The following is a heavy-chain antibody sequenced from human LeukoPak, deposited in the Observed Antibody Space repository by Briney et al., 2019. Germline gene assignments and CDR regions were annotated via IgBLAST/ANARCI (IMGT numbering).Heavy chain of an antibody. CDR3: ARSRAVAGDYYYYGMDV. D-gene: IGHD6-19*01. V-gene: IGHV3-7*01. J-gene: IGHJ6*02. CDR2: IAEDGSEK. CDR1: GFTFTNHW. Sequence: PGGSLRLSCAASGFTFTNHWMSWVRQAPGKGLEWVANIAEDGSEKYYVDSVKGRFTISRDNSKNTLYLQMNSLRAEDTAVYYCARSRAVAGDYYYYGMDVWGQGTTVTVSS.